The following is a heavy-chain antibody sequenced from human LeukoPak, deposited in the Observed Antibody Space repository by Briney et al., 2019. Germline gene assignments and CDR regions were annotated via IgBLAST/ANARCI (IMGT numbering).Heavy chain of an antibody. CDR2: INPNSGGA. V-gene: IGHV1-2*06. D-gene: IGHD6-19*01. CDR1: GYTFSDHY. Sequence: ASVKVSCKASGYTFSDHYIHWVRQAPGQGLEWMGRINPNSGGASYAQNFQGRVTMTRDTSISTAYMELSRLRSDDTAVYYCASQEGIAVAGTLDYWGQGTLVTVSS. J-gene: IGHJ4*02. CDR3: ASQEGIAVAGTLDY.